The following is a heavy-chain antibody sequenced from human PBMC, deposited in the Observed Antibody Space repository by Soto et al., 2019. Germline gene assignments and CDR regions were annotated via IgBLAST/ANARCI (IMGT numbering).Heavy chain of an antibody. V-gene: IGHV3-30*18. Sequence: VQLVESGGGVVQPGRSLRLSCAASGFTFSDYAMHWVRQAPGKGLEWVAVVSHDGRKTHYADSVKGRFTISRDSSKNPVSLKVTTLRAEDTAVYYGAKEGRQWLVTSDFNYWGQGALVTVSS. J-gene: IGHJ4*02. CDR2: VSHDGRKT. CDR3: AKEGRQWLVTSDFNY. D-gene: IGHD6-19*01. CDR1: GFTFSDYA.